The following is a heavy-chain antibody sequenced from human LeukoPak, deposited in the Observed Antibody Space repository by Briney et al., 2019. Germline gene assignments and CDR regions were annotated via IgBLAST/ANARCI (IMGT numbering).Heavy chain of an antibody. D-gene: IGHD3-10*01. Sequence: PSETLSLTCAVSGGSISSCNWWSWVRQPPGKGLEWIGEIYHSGSTNYNPSLKSRVTISVDKSKNQFSLKLSSVTAADTAVYYCARDLGFGESDAFDIWGQGTMVTVSS. V-gene: IGHV4-4*02. CDR1: GGSISSCNW. CDR2: IYHSGST. CDR3: ARDLGFGESDAFDI. J-gene: IGHJ3*02.